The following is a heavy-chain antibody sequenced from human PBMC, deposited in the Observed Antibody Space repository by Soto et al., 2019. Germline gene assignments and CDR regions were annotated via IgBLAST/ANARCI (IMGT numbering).Heavy chain of an antibody. Sequence: QVQLVESGGGVVQPGRSLRLSCAASGFTFSSHSIQWVRQAPGKGLELVAVISYDGSIKYYTDSVKGRFTISSDNSKNMAYMQMNSLRAEDTAVFYCAREWSTSGDLDYWGQGTLVIVSS. J-gene: IGHJ4*02. CDR1: GFTFSSHS. CDR2: ISYDGSIK. V-gene: IGHV3-30-3*01. D-gene: IGHD3-10*01. CDR3: AREWSTSGDLDY.